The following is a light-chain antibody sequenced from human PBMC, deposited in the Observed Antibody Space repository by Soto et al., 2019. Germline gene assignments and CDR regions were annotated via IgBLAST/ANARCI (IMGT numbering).Light chain of an antibody. CDR2: EVN. Sequence: QSALTQPASVSGSPGQSITISCTGTSTDIADYNYVSWYQQHPGEAPKLMIYEVNNRPSGVSDRFSGSKSGNTASLTISGLQAEDEANYYCNSYTSSTTHVVFGGGTKLTVL. V-gene: IGLV2-14*01. J-gene: IGLJ2*01. CDR1: STDIADYNY. CDR3: NSYTSSTTHVV.